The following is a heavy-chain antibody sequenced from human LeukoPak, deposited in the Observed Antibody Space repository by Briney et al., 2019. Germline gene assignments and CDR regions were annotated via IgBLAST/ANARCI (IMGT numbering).Heavy chain of an antibody. Sequence: ASVKVSCKAAGYSFTNFHINWVRQAPGQGPEWMGWMNPNTGNTGFAQKFQGRVTITQNTSISTVYMELNSLTSEDTAIYYCARRGLVAGIYDLVYGFDIWGQGTVVTVSS. D-gene: IGHD3/OR15-3a*01. V-gene: IGHV1-8*03. CDR3: ARRGLVAGIYDLVYGFDI. CDR1: GYSFTNFH. CDR2: MNPNTGNT. J-gene: IGHJ3*02.